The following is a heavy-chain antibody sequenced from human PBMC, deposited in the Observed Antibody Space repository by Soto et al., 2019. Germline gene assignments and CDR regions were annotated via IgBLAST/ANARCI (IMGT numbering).Heavy chain of an antibody. Sequence: ASVKVSCKASGYTFTSYGISWVRQAPGQGLEWMGWTSAYNGNTNYAQKLQGRVTMTTDTSTSTAYMELRSLRSDDTAVYYCARDLGPITIFGVVHNWFDPWGQGTLVTVSS. CDR2: TSAYNGNT. V-gene: IGHV1-18*04. CDR3: ARDLGPITIFGVVHNWFDP. D-gene: IGHD3-3*01. J-gene: IGHJ5*02. CDR1: GYTFTSYG.